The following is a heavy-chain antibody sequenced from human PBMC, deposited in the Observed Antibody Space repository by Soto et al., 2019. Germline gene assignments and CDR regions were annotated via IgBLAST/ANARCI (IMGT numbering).Heavy chain of an antibody. V-gene: IGHV3-49*04. D-gene: IGHD1-26*01. J-gene: IGHJ4*02. CDR1: GFTFGDYA. CDR2: IRSKAYGGTT. Sequence: LRLSCTASGFTFGDYAMSWVRQAPGKGLEWVGFIRSKAYGGTTEYAASVKGRFTISRDDSKSIAYLQMNSLKTEDTAVYYCTGSTQVGGPDYWGQGTLVTFSS. CDR3: TGSTQVGGPDY.